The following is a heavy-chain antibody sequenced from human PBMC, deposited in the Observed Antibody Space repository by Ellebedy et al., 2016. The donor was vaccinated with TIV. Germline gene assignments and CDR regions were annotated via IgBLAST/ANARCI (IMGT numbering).Heavy chain of an antibody. CDR2: INPNSGGT. D-gene: IGHD2-8*02. CDR1: GYTFTGYY. V-gene: IGHV1-2*02. CDR3: ARNYPPGGPPDY. J-gene: IGHJ4*02. Sequence: ASVKVSXXASGYTFTGYYMHWVRQAPGQGLEWMGWINPNSGGTNYAQKFQGRVTMTRDTSISTAYMELSRLRSDDTAVYYCARNYPPGGPPDYWGQGTLVTVSS.